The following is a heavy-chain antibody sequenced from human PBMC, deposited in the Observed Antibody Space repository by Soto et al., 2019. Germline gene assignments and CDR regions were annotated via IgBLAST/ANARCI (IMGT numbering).Heavy chain of an antibody. Sequence: PGGSLRLSCATSGFMFGSYAMNWVRQAPGKGLEWVSVISGGGSTTNCADSVRGRFTTSRDGSTDTVYLQMYSLRVEDTAVYYCAKARKYSSPYDSWGQGTLVTVSS. J-gene: IGHJ5*01. V-gene: IGHV3-23*01. CDR2: ISGGGSTT. D-gene: IGHD6-19*01. CDR3: AKARKYSSPYDS. CDR1: GFMFGSYA.